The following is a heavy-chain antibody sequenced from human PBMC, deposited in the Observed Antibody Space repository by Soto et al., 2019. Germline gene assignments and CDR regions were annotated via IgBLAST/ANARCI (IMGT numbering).Heavy chain of an antibody. D-gene: IGHD3-3*01. J-gene: IGHJ6*02. CDR2: IKSKTDGGTT. CDR1: GFTFSNAW. Sequence: PWGSLRLSCAASGFTFSNAWMNWVRQAPGKGLEWVGRIKSKTDGGTTDYAAPVKGRFTISRDDSKNTLYLQMNSLKTEDTAVYYCTTELNDFWSGSSYYYYGMDVWGQGTTVTVSS. V-gene: IGHV3-15*07. CDR3: TTELNDFWSGSSYYYYGMDV.